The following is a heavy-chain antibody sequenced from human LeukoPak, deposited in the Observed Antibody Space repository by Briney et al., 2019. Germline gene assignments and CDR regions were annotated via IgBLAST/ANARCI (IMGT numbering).Heavy chain of an antibody. J-gene: IGHJ5*02. CDR2: IYYSGST. CDR3: ARSTSARFGDQYVYNWFDP. V-gene: IGHV4-59*08. CDR1: GGSISSYY. D-gene: IGHD3-10*01. Sequence: SETLSLTCTVSGGSISSYYWSWIRQPPGKGLEWIGYIYYSGSTNYNPSLKSRVTISVDTSKNQFSLKLSSVTAAGTAVYYCARSTSARFGDQYVYNWFDPWGQGTLVTVSS.